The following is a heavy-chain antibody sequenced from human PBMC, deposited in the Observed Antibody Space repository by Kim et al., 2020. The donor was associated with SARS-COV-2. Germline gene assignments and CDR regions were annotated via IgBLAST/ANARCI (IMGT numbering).Heavy chain of an antibody. V-gene: IGHV3-7*04. Sequence: GSKTDYVASGKGRFTIYRDNAKNTLSLQMNSLRVEDTAVYYCARDLSIGRAFGSGGQGTLVTVSS. J-gene: IGHJ4*02. D-gene: IGHD6-6*01. CDR3: ARDLSIGRAFGS. CDR2: GSKT.